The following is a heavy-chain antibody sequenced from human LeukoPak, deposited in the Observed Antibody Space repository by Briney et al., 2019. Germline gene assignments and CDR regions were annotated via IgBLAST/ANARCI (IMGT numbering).Heavy chain of an antibody. CDR1: GGSISSSSYY. CDR3: ARDGASGYDQNALDY. Sequence: SETLSLTCTVSGGSISSSSYYWGWIRQPPGKGLEWIGSIYYSGSTYYNPSLKSRVTISVDTSKNQFSLKLSSVTAADTAVYYCARDGASGYDQNALDYWGQGTLVTVSS. D-gene: IGHD5-12*01. J-gene: IGHJ4*02. V-gene: IGHV4-39*07. CDR2: IYYSGST.